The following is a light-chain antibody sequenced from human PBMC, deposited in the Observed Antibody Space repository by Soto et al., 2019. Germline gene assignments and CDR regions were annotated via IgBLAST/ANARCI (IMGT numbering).Light chain of an antibody. V-gene: IGKV4-1*01. CDR2: WAS. CDR3: QQYFRIPHN. Sequence: DIVMTQSPDSLAVSLGARATISCKSSHSLFYTSNNKNYLAWYQQKPGQSPKLLFYWASTRESGVPDRISASGSGTDFTLTISSLQAGDVAVYYCQQYFRIPHNFGQGTKVEIK. J-gene: IGKJ2*01. CDR1: HSLFYTSNNKNY.